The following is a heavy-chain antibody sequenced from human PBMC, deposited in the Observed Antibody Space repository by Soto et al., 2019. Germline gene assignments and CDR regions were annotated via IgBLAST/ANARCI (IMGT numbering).Heavy chain of an antibody. CDR2: INPSGGST. CDR1: GYTFTSYY. D-gene: IGHD6-13*01. V-gene: IGHV1-46*01. J-gene: IGHJ6*02. CDR3: ARDIAAAANYYYYGMGV. Sequence: ASVKVSCKASGYTFTSYYMHWVRQAPGQGLEWMGIINPSGGSTSYAQKFQGRVTITRDTSTSTVYMELSSLRSEDTAVYYCARDIAAAANYYYYGMGVWGQGTTVTVSS.